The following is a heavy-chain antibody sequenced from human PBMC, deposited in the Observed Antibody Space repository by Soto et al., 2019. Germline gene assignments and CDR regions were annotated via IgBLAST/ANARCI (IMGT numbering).Heavy chain of an antibody. J-gene: IGHJ4*02. CDR1: GYTFTSYG. CDR2: ISAYNGNT. V-gene: IGHV1-18*01. CDR3: ARASDYYDFWSGYYTWTDFDY. D-gene: IGHD3-3*01. Sequence: ASVKVSCKASGYTFTSYGISWVRQAPGQGLEWMGWISAYNGNTNYAQKLQGRVTMTTDTSTSTAYMELRSLRSDDTAVYYCARASDYYDFWSGYYTWTDFDYWGQGTLVTVSS.